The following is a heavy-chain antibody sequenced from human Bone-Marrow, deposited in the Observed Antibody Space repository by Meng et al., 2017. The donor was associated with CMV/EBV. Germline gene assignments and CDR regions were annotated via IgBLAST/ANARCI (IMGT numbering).Heavy chain of an antibody. Sequence: SLKISCAASGFTFDDYAMHWVRQAPGKGLEWVSGISWNSGSIGYADSVKGRFTISRDNAKNSLYLQMNSLRAEDTAVYYCARDKGTALYFHYGMDVWGQGTTVTVSS. D-gene: IGHD2-8*01. J-gene: IGHJ6*02. V-gene: IGHV3-9*01. CDR2: ISWNSGSI. CDR1: GFTFDDYA. CDR3: ARDKGTALYFHYGMDV.